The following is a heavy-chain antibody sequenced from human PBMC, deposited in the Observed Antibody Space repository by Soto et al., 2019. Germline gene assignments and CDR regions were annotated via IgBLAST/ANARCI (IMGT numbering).Heavy chain of an antibody. V-gene: IGHV4-59*01. Sequence: PSETLSLTCTVSGGSISSYYWSWIRQPPGKGLEWIGYIYYSGSTNYNPSLKSRVTISVDTSKNQFSLKLSSVTAADTAVYYCARGGVVPAALANDWFDPWGQGTLVTVSS. CDR2: IYYSGST. CDR3: ARGGVVPAALANDWFDP. D-gene: IGHD2-2*01. J-gene: IGHJ5*02. CDR1: GGSISSYY.